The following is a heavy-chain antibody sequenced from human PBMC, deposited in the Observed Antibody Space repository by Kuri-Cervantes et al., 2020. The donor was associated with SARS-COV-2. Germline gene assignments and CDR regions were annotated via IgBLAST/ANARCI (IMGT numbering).Heavy chain of an antibody. CDR1: GGSISSYY. CDR2: IYYSGST. V-gene: IGHV4-59*01. Sequence: SETLSLTCTVSGGSISSYYWSWIRQPPGKGLEWIGYIYYSGSTNYNPSLKSRVTISVDTSKNQFSLKLSSVTAADTAVYYCARREYRYFDLWGRGTLVTVSS. D-gene: IGHD1-26*01. CDR3: ARREYRYFDL. J-gene: IGHJ2*01.